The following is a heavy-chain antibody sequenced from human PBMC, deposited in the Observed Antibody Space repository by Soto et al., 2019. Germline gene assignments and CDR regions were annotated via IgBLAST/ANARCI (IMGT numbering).Heavy chain of an antibody. V-gene: IGHV3-23*01. CDR1: GFTFSSNS. CDR3: AKSRGDSWTTYYFDY. CDR2: ISGRGGST. J-gene: IGHJ4*02. Sequence: EVQLLESGGGLVQPGGSLKLSCAASGFTFSSNSMSWVRQAPGKGLEWVSGISGRGGSTYYANSVKGRFTISRDNSENMLYLQIYSLRAADTAVYFCAKSRGDSWTTYYFDYWGQGTLITVSS. D-gene: IGHD4-4*01.